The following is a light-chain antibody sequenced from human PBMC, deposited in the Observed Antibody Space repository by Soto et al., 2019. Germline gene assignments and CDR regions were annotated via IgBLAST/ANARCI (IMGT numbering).Light chain of an antibody. Sequence: QAVVTQPPSVSATPGQRVTISCSGTYSNIGSNTEAWYQRLPGTAPKLLIYSNNERPSGVPDRFSGSKSGSSXSLXISGLQSEXXADXYCAAXDDSLNSPRMLFGGGXKXXXX. J-gene: IGLJ2*01. CDR3: AAXDDSLNSPRML. V-gene: IGLV1-44*01. CDR1: YSNIGSNT. CDR2: SNN.